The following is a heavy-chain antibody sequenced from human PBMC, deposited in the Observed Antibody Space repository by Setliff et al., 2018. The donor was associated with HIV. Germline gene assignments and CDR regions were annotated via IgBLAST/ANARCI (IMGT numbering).Heavy chain of an antibody. CDR2: INPNTGGT. J-gene: IGHJ4*02. V-gene: IGHV1-2*02. CDR1: GYFFTAYY. Sequence: ASVKVSCKASGYFFTAYYMHWVRQAPGQGLEWMAWINPNTGGTQYAQKFQGRVTVTRDTPISTAYMEIKKLTSDDTAVYYCARDNRTGYSGGWPLDYWGQGTVVTSP. D-gene: IGHD5-12*01. CDR3: ARDNRTGYSGGWPLDY.